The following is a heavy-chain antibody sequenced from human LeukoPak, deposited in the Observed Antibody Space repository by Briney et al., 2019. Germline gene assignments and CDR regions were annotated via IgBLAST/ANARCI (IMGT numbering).Heavy chain of an antibody. Sequence: SETLSLTCTVSGGSINYYYWNWIRQPPGKGLEWIGHIYYSGSTNYNPSLRSRVTISVDTSKNHFSPKLRSVTAADTAVYYCARKRGPSSCGHYFDYWGQETLVTASS. CDR2: IYYSGST. CDR1: GGSINYYY. V-gene: IGHV4-59*12. J-gene: IGHJ4*02. CDR3: ARKRGPSSCGHYFDY. D-gene: IGHD2-15*01.